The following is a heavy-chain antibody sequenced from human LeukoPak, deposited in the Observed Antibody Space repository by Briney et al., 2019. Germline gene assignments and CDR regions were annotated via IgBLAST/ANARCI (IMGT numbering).Heavy chain of an antibody. Sequence: PSETLSLTCTVSGGSISSGGYYWSWIRQHPGKGLEWIGYIYYSGSTYYNPSLKSRVTISVDTSKNQFSLKLSSVTAADTAVYYCASSVGMATITLDYWGQGTLVTVSS. J-gene: IGHJ4*02. CDR3: ASSVGMATITLDY. V-gene: IGHV4-31*03. CDR2: IYYSGST. CDR1: GGSISSGGYY. D-gene: IGHD5-24*01.